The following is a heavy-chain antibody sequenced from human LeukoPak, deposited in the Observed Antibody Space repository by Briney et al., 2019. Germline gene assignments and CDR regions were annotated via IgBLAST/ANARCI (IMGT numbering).Heavy chain of an antibody. J-gene: IGHJ6*02. CDR2: IYYSGST. D-gene: IGHD2-21*01. CDR3: ARDPAVIYYYYGMDV. V-gene: IGHV4-30-4*01. CDR1: GGSISSGDYY. Sequence: PSETLSLTCTVSGGSISSGDYYWGWIRQPPEKGLEWIGYIYYSGSTYYNPSLKSRVTISVDTSKNQFSLKLSSVTAADTAVYYCARDPAVIYYYYGMDVWGQGTTVTVSS.